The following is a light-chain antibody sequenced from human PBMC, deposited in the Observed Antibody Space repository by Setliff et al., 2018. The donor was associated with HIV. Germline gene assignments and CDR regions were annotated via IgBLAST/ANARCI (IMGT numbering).Light chain of an antibody. CDR3: CSNTGSNTYV. J-gene: IGLJ1*01. CDR1: SSDVGGYNY. CDR2: EVS. Sequence: QSALAQPASVSGSPGQSITISCTGTSSDVGGYNYVSWYQQHPGKAPKLMIYEVSNRPSGVSNRFPGSKSGNTASLTISGLQAEDEADYYCCSNTGSNTYVFGTGTKVTVL. V-gene: IGLV2-14*01.